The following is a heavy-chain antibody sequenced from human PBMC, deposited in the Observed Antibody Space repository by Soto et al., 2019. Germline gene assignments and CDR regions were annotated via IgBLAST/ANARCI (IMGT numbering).Heavy chain of an antibody. V-gene: IGHV4-34*01. CDR2: INHSGST. D-gene: IGHD3-10*01. CDR1: GGSFSGYY. Sequence: QVQLQQWGAGLLKPSETLSLTCAVYGGSFSGYYWSWIRQPPGKGLEWIGEINHSGSTNYNPSLKSRVTISVDTSKNQFSLKLSSVTAADTAVYCCASGGPGGGDYWGQGSLVTVSS. CDR3: ASGGPGGGDY. J-gene: IGHJ4*02.